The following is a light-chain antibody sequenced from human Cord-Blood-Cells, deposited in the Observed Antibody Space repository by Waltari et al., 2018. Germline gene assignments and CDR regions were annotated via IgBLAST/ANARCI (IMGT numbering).Light chain of an antibody. CDR2: GAS. CDR1: QIVSSY. J-gene: IGKJ1*01. CDR3: QQRSNWPGT. V-gene: IGKV3-11*01. Sequence: DIVLTQSPATLSLSPGERATLSCRASQIVSSYLAWYQQKPGQAPRLLIYGASNRATGIPARFSGSGSGTDFTLTISSLEPEDFAVYYCQQRSNWPGTFGQGTKVEIK.